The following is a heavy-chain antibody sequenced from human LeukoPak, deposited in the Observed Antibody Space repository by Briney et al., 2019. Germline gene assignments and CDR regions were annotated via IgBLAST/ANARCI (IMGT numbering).Heavy chain of an antibody. Sequence: ASVKVSCKASGYTFTSYDINWVRQATGQGLEWMGWMNPNSGNTGYAQKFQGRVTMTRNTSISTAYMELSSLRSEDTAVYYCARGVVPAATDQVTYYYYMDVWGKGTTVTVSS. D-gene: IGHD2-2*01. J-gene: IGHJ6*03. CDR3: ARGVVPAATDQVTYYYYMDV. V-gene: IGHV1-8*01. CDR1: GYTFTSYD. CDR2: MNPNSGNT.